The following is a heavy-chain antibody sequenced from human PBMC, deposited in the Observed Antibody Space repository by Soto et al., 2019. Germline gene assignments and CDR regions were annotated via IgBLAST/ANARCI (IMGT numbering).Heavy chain of an antibody. J-gene: IGHJ4*02. CDR1: GGSISSGGYY. CDR3: ARVPDY. V-gene: IGHV4-30-2*01. CDR2: IYHSGST. Sequence: QLQLQESGAGLVKPSQTLSLTCAVSGGSISSGGYYWGWLRQPPGKGLEWIGYIYHSGSTYYNPSLKSRVTISVDRSKNQFSLKLSSVTAADTAVYFFARVPDYWGQGTLVTVSS.